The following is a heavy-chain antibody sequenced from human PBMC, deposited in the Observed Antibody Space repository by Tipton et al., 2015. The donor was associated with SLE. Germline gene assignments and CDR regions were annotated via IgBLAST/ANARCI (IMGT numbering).Heavy chain of an antibody. CDR1: GFSFSAFE. J-gene: IGHJ3*01. D-gene: IGHD4-11*01. V-gene: IGHV3-30*04. CDR2: ISYDANTK. CDR3: ASSNGYSDAFDF. Sequence: SLRLSCVASGFSFSAFEMNWVRQAPGKGLEWVAVISYDANTKYYADSVKGRFTISRDKSRNTLYLQMNSLRAEDTAVYYCASSNGYSDAFDFWGQGTMVTVSS.